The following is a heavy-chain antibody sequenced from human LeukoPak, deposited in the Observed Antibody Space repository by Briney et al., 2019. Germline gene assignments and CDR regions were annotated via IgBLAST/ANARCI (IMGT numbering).Heavy chain of an antibody. D-gene: IGHD4-11*01. Sequence: GASVKVSCKNPGYSIAGYYIHWLRQAPGQGLEWMGRLNPNYRDTNFAQRFQGRVTMTRDTTITTAFMELNNLRSDDTAIYYCARGAYDYDAFDIWGQGTMVTVSS. J-gene: IGHJ3*02. CDR2: LNPNYRDT. CDR1: GYSIAGYY. V-gene: IGHV1-2*06. CDR3: ARGAYDYDAFDI.